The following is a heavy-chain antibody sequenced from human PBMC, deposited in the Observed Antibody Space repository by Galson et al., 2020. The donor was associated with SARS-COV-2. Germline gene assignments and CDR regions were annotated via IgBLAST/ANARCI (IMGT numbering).Heavy chain of an antibody. D-gene: IGHD3-22*01. Sequence: SETLSLTCTVSGGSISSYYWSWIRQPPGKGLEWIGYIYYSGSTNYNPSLKSRVTISVDTSKNQFSLKLSSVTAADTAVYYFARAVSYYASSGPQGWFDPWGQGTLVTVSS. V-gene: IGHV4-59*13. CDR2: IYYSGST. J-gene: IGHJ5*02. CDR1: GGSISSYY. CDR3: ARAVSYYASSGPQGWFDP.